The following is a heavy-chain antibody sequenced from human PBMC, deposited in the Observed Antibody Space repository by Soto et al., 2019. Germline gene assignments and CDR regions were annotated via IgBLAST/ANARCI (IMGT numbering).Heavy chain of an antibody. CDR2: IYHSGST. J-gene: IGHJ6*02. D-gene: IGHD1-26*01. CDR1: GGSISNGDYY. V-gene: IGHV4-30-4*01. Sequence: SETLSLTCTVSGGSISNGDYYWSWIRQPPGKGLEWIGYIYHSGSTYYNPSLKSRVTISVDTSKNEFSLKLSSVTAADTAVYYCAREGVGARYFYDLDVWGQGTTVTVSS. CDR3: AREGVGARYFYDLDV.